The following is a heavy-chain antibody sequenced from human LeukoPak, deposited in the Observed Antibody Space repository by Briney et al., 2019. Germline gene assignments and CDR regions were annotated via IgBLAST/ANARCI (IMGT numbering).Heavy chain of an antibody. D-gene: IGHD2-2*01. CDR2: MIPAFGTT. J-gene: IGHJ6*04. CDR3: ASQYWVPAAFYYAFNV. V-gene: IGHV1-69*06. CDR1: GDTFSNYA. Sequence: SVKVSCKASGDTFSNYAISWVRQAPGQGLEWMGAMIPAFGTTNYAQKFQGRVIITADTYSTTSYMELSSLTSEDTAIYYCASQYWVPAAFYYAFNVWGIGTTVSVSS.